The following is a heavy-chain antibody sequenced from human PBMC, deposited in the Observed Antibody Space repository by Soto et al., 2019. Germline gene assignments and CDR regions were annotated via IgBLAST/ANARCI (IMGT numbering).Heavy chain of an antibody. D-gene: IGHD6-13*01. Sequence: SETLSLTCTVSGGSISSGGYYWSWVRQHPGKGLEWIGYIYYSGSTFYNPSLKSRISISVDTSKDQFSLKLSSVSAADTAVYYCARGGQELAPDFDYWGQGTPVTVSS. CDR3: ARGGQELAPDFDY. V-gene: IGHV4-31*03. CDR1: GGSISSGGYY. J-gene: IGHJ4*02. CDR2: IYYSGST.